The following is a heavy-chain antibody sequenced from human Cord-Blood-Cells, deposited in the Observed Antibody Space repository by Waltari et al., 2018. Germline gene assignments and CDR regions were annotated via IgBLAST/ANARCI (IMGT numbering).Heavy chain of an antibody. CDR3: ARGFNWGWDAFDI. CDR2: IYYSGST. Sequence: QVQLQESGPGLVKPSETLSLTCPVSGGSISSHYWSWIRQPPGKGLEWIGYIYYSGSTNYNPSLKSRVTISVDTSKNQFSLKLSSVTAADTAVYYCARGFNWGWDAFDIWGQGTMVTVSS. D-gene: IGHD7-27*01. CDR1: GGSISSHY. J-gene: IGHJ3*02. V-gene: IGHV4-59*11.